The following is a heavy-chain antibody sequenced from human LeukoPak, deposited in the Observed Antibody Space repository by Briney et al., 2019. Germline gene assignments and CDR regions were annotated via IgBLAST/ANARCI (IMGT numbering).Heavy chain of an antibody. CDR1: GYTFTSYD. Sequence: ASVKVSCKASGYTFTSYDINWVRQATGQGLEWMGWMNPNSGNTGYAQKFQGRVTITGNTSISTAYMELSSLRSEDTAVYYCARDNGPSYYYDSSGYYGAFDIWGQGTMVTVSS. J-gene: IGHJ3*02. D-gene: IGHD3-22*01. CDR3: ARDNGPSYYYDSSGYYGAFDI. V-gene: IGHV1-8*03. CDR2: MNPNSGNT.